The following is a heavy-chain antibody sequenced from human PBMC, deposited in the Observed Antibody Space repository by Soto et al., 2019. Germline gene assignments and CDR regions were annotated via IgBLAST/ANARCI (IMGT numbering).Heavy chain of an antibody. CDR2: IYYNGRP. Sequence: SETLSLTCTVSGGSITDYYWNWIRQPPGKGLEWIGYIYYNGRPDYNPSLKSRVTVSIDRSKNHFSLILNNLRPEDSAVYYCAKPRSSLEWPPFDSWGHGTLVTVSS. CDR3: AKPRSSLEWPPFDS. V-gene: IGHV4-59*01. D-gene: IGHD3-3*01. J-gene: IGHJ5*01. CDR1: GGSITDYY.